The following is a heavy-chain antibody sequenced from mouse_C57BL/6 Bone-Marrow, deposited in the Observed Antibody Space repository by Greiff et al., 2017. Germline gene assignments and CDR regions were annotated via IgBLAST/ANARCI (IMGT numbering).Heavy chain of an antibody. CDR1: GYTFTSYG. CDR2: IYPRSGNP. D-gene: IGHD2-1*01. J-gene: IGHJ3*01. V-gene: IGHV1-81*01. CDR3: ASSLPPAWFAY. Sequence: QVQLKQSGAELARPGASVKLSCKASGYTFTSYGISWVKQRTGQGLEWIGEIYPRSGNPYYNEKFKGKATLTADKSSSTAYMELRSLTSEDSAVYFWASSLPPAWFAYWGQGTLVTVSA.